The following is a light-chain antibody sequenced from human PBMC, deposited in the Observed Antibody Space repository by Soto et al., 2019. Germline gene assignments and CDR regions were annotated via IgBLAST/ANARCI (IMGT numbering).Light chain of an antibody. Sequence: QSVLTQPPSVSGAPGQRVTISCTGSSSNIGAGYHVHWYQQLPGTAPKVLIYGNTNRPSGVPDRFSGSKSGTSASLAITGLQAEDEADYYCQSYDSRLSGSVFGGGTKVTVL. CDR2: GNT. V-gene: IGLV1-40*01. CDR3: QSYDSRLSGSV. CDR1: SSNIGAGYH. J-gene: IGLJ3*02.